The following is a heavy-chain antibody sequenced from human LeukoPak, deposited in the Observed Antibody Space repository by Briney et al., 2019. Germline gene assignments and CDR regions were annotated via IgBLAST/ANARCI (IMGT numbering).Heavy chain of an antibody. J-gene: IGHJ6*04. D-gene: IGHD3-10*02. CDR1: GFTFNTYA. CDR3: AELGITMIGGV. CDR2: ISDSGGSA. Sequence: GGSLRLSCAASGFTFNTYAMSWVRQAPGKGLEWVSAISDSGGSAYYADSVKGRFTISRDNSKNTLYLQMNSLRAEDTAVYYCAELGITMIGGVWGKGTTVTISS. V-gene: IGHV3-23*01.